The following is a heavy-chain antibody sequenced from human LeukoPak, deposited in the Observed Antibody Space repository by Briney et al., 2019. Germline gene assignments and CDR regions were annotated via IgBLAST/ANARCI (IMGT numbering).Heavy chain of an antibody. Sequence: GGSLRLSCAASGFTFSSYSMNWVCQAPGKGLEWVSAISSSSSYIYYADSVKGRFTISRDNAKNSLYLQMNSLRAEDTAVYYCARAVEYSSSPTFISWGQGTLVTVSS. CDR2: ISSSSSYI. CDR3: ARAVEYSSSPTFIS. V-gene: IGHV3-21*01. D-gene: IGHD6-6*01. J-gene: IGHJ5*02. CDR1: GFTFSSYS.